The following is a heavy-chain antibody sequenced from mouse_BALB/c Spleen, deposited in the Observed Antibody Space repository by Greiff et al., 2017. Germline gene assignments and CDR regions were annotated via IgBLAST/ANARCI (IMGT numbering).Heavy chain of an antibody. Sequence: VQLQQSGAELARPGASVKLSCKASGYTFTDYYINWVKQRTGQGLEWIGEIYPGSGNTYYNEKFKGKATLTADKSSSTAYMQLSSLTSEDSAVYFCARDGNPNYFDYWGQGTTLTVSS. V-gene: IGHV1-77*01. CDR2: IYPGSGNT. D-gene: IGHD2-1*01. J-gene: IGHJ2*01. CDR1: GYTFTDYY. CDR3: ARDGNPNYFDY.